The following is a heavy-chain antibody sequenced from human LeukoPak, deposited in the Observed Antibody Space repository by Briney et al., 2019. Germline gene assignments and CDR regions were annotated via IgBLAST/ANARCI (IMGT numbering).Heavy chain of an antibody. CDR3: ARDPLGYCSSTSCYLGSRPSMIDY. CDR1: GYTFTSYY. CDR2: INPSGGST. D-gene: IGHD2-2*01. J-gene: IGHJ4*02. Sequence: ASVTVSCKASGYTFTSYYMHWVRQAPGQGLEWMGIINPSGGSTSYAQKFQGRVTMTRDTSTSTVYMELSSLRSEDTAVYYCARDPLGYCSSTSCYLGSRPSMIDYWGQGTLVTVSS. V-gene: IGHV1-46*01.